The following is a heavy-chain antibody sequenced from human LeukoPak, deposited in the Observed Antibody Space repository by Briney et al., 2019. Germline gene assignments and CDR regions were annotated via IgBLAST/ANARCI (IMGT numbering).Heavy chain of an antibody. CDR2: ISSSSSYI. V-gene: IGHV3-21*01. Sequence: GGSLRLSCAASGFTFSSYSMNWVRQAPGKGPEWVSSISSSSSYIYYADSVKGRFTISRDNAKNSLYLQMNSLRAEDTAVYYCARDTFVVVTAHWGQGTLVTVSS. J-gene: IGHJ4*02. D-gene: IGHD2-21*02. CDR3: ARDTFVVVTAH. CDR1: GFTFSSYS.